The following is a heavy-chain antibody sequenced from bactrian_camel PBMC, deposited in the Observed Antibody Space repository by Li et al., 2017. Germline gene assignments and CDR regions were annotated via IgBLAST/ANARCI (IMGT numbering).Heavy chain of an antibody. CDR1: GHSRGSNC. CDR2: IRRSGGET. D-gene: IGHD3*01. Sequence: HVQLVESGGGSVQTGGSLRLSCVVSGHSRGSNCVGWYRLPPGRAPAEREGIAAIRRSGGETWYAGSVKGRFTISQDGARNTVYLQMNSLKPEDTAVYYCAADWAPGENWVKAALSNPNIFNYWGQGTQVTVS. CDR3: AADWAPGENWVKAALSNPNIFNY. V-gene: IGHV3-3*01. J-gene: IGHJ4*01.